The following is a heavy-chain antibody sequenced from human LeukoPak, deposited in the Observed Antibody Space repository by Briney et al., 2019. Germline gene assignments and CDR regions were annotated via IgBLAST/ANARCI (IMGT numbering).Heavy chain of an antibody. CDR2: IGTAGDT. Sequence: GGSLRLSCAASGFTFSSYDMHWVRQATGKGLEWVSAIGTAGDTYYPGSVKGRFTISRENAKNSLYLQMNSLRAGDTAVYYCARAKSSRDYYDSSGYSDAFDIWGQGTMATVSS. D-gene: IGHD3-22*01. CDR1: GFTFSSYD. CDR3: ARAKSSRDYYDSSGYSDAFDI. V-gene: IGHV3-13*01. J-gene: IGHJ3*02.